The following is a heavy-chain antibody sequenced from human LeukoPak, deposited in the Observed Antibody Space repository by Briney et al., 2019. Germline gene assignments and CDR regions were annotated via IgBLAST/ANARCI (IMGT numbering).Heavy chain of an antibody. Sequence: VASVKVSCKASGGTFSSYAISWVRQAPGQGLEWMGGIIPIFGTANYAQKFQGRVTITADESTSTAYMELSSLRSEDTAVYYCATALPEGYFDYWGQGTLVTVSS. CDR2: IIPIFGTA. CDR1: GGTFSSYA. CDR3: ATALPEGYFDY. V-gene: IGHV1-69*13. J-gene: IGHJ4*02.